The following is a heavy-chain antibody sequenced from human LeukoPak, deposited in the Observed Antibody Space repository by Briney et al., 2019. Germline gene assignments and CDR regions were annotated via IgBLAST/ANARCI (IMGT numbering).Heavy chain of an antibody. CDR3: ARAGYSYGYRLHFDY. D-gene: IGHD5-18*01. CDR1: GGSFSGYY. Sequence: PSETLSLTCAVYGGSFSGYYWSWIRQPPGKGLEWIGEINHSGSTNYNPSFKSRVTISVDTSKNQFSLKLSSVTAADTAVYYCARAGYSYGYRLHFDYWGQGTLVTVSS. V-gene: IGHV4-34*01. CDR2: INHSGST. J-gene: IGHJ4*02.